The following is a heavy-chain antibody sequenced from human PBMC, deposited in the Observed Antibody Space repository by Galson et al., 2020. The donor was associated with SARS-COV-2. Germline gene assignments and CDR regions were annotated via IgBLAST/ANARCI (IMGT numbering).Heavy chain of an antibody. Sequence: GGSLRLSCGASGFTFSTYAMSWVRQAPGKGLEWVSSISDSGGRIYSADSVRGRFTISRDNSKNTLDLQMNSLRADDTAVYYCAKAWGGTRLYPFDYWGQGT. J-gene: IGHJ4*02. V-gene: IGHV3-23*01. CDR2: ISDSGGRI. D-gene: IGHD1-26*01. CDR1: GFTFSTYA. CDR3: AKAWGGTRLYPFDY.